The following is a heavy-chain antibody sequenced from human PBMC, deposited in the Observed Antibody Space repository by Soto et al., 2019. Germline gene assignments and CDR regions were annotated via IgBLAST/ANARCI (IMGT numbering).Heavy chain of an antibody. Sequence: QVQLVQSGAEVKKPGASVKVSWKASGYTFTSYDINWVRQATGQGLEWMGWMNPNSGNTGYAHKFQGRVTMTRNTSISTAYMELSSLRSDDTAVYYCARSVEWLASFDYWGQGTLVTVSS. J-gene: IGHJ4*02. CDR1: GYTFTSYD. D-gene: IGHD6-19*01. CDR2: MNPNSGNT. CDR3: ARSVEWLASFDY. V-gene: IGHV1-8*01.